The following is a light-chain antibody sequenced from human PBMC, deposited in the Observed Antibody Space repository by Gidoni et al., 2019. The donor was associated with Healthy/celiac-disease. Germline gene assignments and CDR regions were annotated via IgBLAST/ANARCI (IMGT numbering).Light chain of an antibody. Sequence: VSSSYLAWYQQKPGQAPRPLIYGASSRATGIPDRFSGSGSGTDFTLTISRLEPEDFAVYYCQQYDALTFGGGTKVEIK. J-gene: IGKJ4*01. V-gene: IGKV3-20*01. CDR3: QQYDALT. CDR1: VSSSY. CDR2: GAS.